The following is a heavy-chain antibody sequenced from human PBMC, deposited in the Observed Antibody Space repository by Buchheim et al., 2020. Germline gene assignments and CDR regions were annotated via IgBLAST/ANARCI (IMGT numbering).Heavy chain of an antibody. CDR2: ITSSSSTI. D-gene: IGHD1-26*01. Sequence: EVQLVESGGGLVQPGGSLRLSCAASGFTFSHYSMNWVRQAPGKGLEWVSYITSSSSTIFYADSVKGRFTISSDNAKNSLYLQMNSLRGEDTAVYYCARVVSGSSFDSWGQGAL. CDR3: ARVVSGSSFDS. J-gene: IGHJ5*01. V-gene: IGHV3-48*01. CDR1: GFTFSHYS.